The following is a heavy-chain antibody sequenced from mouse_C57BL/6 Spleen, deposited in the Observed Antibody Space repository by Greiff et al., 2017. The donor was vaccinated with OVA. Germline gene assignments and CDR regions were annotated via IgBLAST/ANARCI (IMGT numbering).Heavy chain of an antibody. CDR1: GYSITSGYY. V-gene: IGHV3-6*01. CDR3: ASHDGYHPFAY. CDR2: ISYDGSN. D-gene: IGHD2-3*01. Sequence: DVQLQESGPGLVKPSQSLSLTCSVTGYSITSGYYWNWIRQFPGNKLEWMGYISYDGSNNYNPSLKNRISITRDTSKNQFFLKLNSVTTEDTATYYCASHDGYHPFAYWGQGTLVTVSA. J-gene: IGHJ3*01.